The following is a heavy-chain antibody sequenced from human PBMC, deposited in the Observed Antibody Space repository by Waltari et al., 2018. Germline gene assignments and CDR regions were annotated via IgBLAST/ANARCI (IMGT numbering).Heavy chain of an antibody. CDR2: SSGSGGST. V-gene: IGHV3-23*01. J-gene: IGHJ4*02. CDR1: GFTFSSYA. Sequence: EVQLLESGGGLVQPGGSLRLSCAASGFTFSSYAMSWVRQAPGKGLEWVSASSGSGGSTYYADSVKGRFTISRDNAKNTLYLQMNSLRAEDTALYYCAKDDMGYSGYDYWGQGTLVTVSS. CDR3: AKDDMGYSGYDY. D-gene: IGHD5-12*01.